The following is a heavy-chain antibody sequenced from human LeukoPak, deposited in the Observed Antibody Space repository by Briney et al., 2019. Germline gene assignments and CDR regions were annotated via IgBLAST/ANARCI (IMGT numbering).Heavy chain of an antibody. V-gene: IGHV3-7*03. CDR3: ATNVWGSYRKNYYYYYMDV. CDR2: IKQDGSDK. CDR1: GFTFSNYY. Sequence: GGSLRLSCAASGFTFSNYYMSWVRQAPGKGLEWVASIKQDGSDKYYVDSVKGRFTISRDNAKNSLYLQMNSLRSEDTAVCYCATNVWGSYRKNYYYYYMDVWGKGTTVTVSS. J-gene: IGHJ6*03. D-gene: IGHD3-16*02.